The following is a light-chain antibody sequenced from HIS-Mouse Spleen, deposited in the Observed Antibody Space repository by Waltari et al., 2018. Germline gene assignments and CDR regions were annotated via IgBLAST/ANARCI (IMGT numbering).Light chain of an antibody. CDR2: EDS. CDR1: ALPKKY. V-gene: IGLV3-10*01. J-gene: IGLJ2*01. Sequence: SYELTQPPSVSVSPGQTARITCSGDALPKKYAYWYQQKSGQAPVLVIYEDSKRPSGIPEGFSGSSSGNTASLTITGAQAEDEADYYCNSRDSSGNHVVFGGGTKLTVL. CDR3: NSRDSSGNHVV.